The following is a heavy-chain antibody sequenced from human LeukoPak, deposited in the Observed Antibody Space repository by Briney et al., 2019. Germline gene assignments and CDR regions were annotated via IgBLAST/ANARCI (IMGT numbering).Heavy chain of an antibody. CDR2: IYHSGST. CDR1: GGSFSGYY. CDR3: ARMGSTVTTEGYYYYYYMDV. J-gene: IGHJ6*03. V-gene: IGHV4-34*01. D-gene: IGHD4-17*01. Sequence: SETLSLTCAVYGGSFSGYYWSWIRQPPGKGLEWIGSIYHSGSTYYNPSLKSRVTISVDTSKNQFSLKLSSVTAADTAVYYCARMGSTVTTEGYYYYYYMDVWGKGTTVTVSS.